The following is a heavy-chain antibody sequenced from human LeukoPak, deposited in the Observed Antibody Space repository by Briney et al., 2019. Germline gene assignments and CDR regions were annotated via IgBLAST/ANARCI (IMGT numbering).Heavy chain of an antibody. V-gene: IGHV4-59*01. Sequence: SETLSLTCTVSGGSLSSYYWSWIRQPPGKGLEWIGYIYYSGSTNYNPSLKSRVTISVDTSKNQFSLKLSSVTAADTAVYYCASNPRDYGGNSGGDYWGQGTLVTVSS. CDR2: IYYSGST. D-gene: IGHD4-23*01. J-gene: IGHJ4*02. CDR1: GGSLSSYY. CDR3: ASNPRDYGGNSGGDY.